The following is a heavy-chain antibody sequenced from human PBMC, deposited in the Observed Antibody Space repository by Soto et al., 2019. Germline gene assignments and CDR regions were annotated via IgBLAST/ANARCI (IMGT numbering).Heavy chain of an antibody. D-gene: IGHD4-17*01. V-gene: IGHV1-69*12. CDR1: GGTFSSYA. Sequence: QVQLVQSGAEVKKPGSSVKVSCKASGGTFSSYAISWVRQAPGQGLEWMGGIIPIFGTANYAQKFQGRVTITADESTSTAYMELSSLRSEDTAVYYCAGYWGRGVTTPGNYYYYGMDVWGQGTTVTVSS. J-gene: IGHJ6*02. CDR3: AGYWGRGVTTPGNYYYYGMDV. CDR2: IIPIFGTA.